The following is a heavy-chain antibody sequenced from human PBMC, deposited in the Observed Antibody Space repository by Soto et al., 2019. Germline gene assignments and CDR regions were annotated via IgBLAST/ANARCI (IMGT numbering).Heavy chain of an antibody. D-gene: IGHD2-15*01. V-gene: IGHV1-69*06. CDR2: IIPIFGTA. CDR3: VLVAATRGWCDP. CDR1: GGTFSSYA. Sequence: QVQLVQSGAEVKKPGSSVKVSCKASGGTFSSYAISWVRQAPGQGLEWMGGIIPIFGTANYAQKFQGRVTITADKSTSTAYRELSSLRSEDTAVYYCVLVAATRGWCDPWGQGTLVTVSS. J-gene: IGHJ5*02.